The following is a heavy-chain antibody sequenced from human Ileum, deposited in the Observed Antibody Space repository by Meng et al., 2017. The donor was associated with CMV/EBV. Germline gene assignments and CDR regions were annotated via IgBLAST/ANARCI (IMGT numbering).Heavy chain of an antibody. D-gene: IGHD3-22*01. CDR3: ARDPAGYDAFDI. CDR2: INSDGSST. CDR1: GFTFSSYW. Sequence: GGSLRLSCAAAGFTFSSYWMHWVRKAPGKGLVWVSRINSDGSSTSYADSVKGRFTISKDNAKNTLYLQMNSLRAEDPAVYYCARDPAGYDAFDIWGQGTMVTVSS. J-gene: IGHJ3*02. V-gene: IGHV3-74*01.